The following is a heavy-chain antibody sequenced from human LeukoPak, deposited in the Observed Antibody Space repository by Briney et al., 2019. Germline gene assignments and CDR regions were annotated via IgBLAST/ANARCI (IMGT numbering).Heavy chain of an antibody. CDR2: INHSGST. Sequence: SETLSLTCAVYGGSFSGYYWSWIRQPPGKGLEWIGEINHSGSTNYNPPLKSRVTISVDTSKNQFSLKLSSVTAADTAVYYCAGSTVTTGMDVWGQGTTVTVSS. J-gene: IGHJ6*02. CDR1: GGSFSGYY. V-gene: IGHV4-34*01. CDR3: AGSTVTTGMDV. D-gene: IGHD4-11*01.